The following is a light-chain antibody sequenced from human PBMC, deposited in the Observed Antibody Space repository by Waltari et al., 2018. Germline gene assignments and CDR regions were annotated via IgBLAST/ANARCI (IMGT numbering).Light chain of an antibody. Sequence: QSVLTQPPSVSGTPGQRVTISCSGGTSNIGSTTLTWSQQFAGTAPRLFIYSNDQRPPGVPDRFSGSKSGTSASLAISGLQSEDEADYYCTSWDGGLNGWVFGGGTKLTVL. V-gene: IGLV1-44*01. CDR1: TSNIGSTT. CDR3: TSWDGGLNGWV. J-gene: IGLJ3*02. CDR2: SND.